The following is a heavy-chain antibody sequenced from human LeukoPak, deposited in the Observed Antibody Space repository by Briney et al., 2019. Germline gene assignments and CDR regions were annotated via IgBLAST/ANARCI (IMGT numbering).Heavy chain of an antibody. J-gene: IGHJ2*01. CDR1: GVTFSSHG. Sequence: GGSLRLSCAASGVTFSSHGMSWVRQAPGKGLEWVSSITDSGSGTCYADSVKGRFTMSRDNSKNTLYLLMNSLRAEDTAVYYCAKNLLGSESFSWYFDLWGRGTLVTVSS. D-gene: IGHD1-26*01. CDR2: ITDSGSGT. V-gene: IGHV3-23*01. CDR3: AKNLLGSESFSWYFDL.